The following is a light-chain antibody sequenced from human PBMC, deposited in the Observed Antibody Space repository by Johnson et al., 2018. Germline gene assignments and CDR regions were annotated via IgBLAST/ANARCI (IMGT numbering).Light chain of an antibody. CDR2: ENN. CDR3: GTWDSSLSAGNV. Sequence: QSVLTQPPSVSEAPGQKVTISCSGSSSNIGNNYVSWYQQLPGTAPKLLIYENNKRPSGIPDRFSGSKSGTSDTLGITGLQTGDEADYYCGTWDSSLSAGNVFGTGTKVTVL. V-gene: IGLV1-51*02. J-gene: IGLJ1*01. CDR1: SSNIGNNY.